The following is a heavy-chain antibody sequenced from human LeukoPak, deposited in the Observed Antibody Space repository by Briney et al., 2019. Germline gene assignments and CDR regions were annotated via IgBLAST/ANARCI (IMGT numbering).Heavy chain of an antibody. D-gene: IGHD3-3*01. CDR1: GFTFSSYA. Sequence: GGSLRLSCAASGFTFSSYAMHWVRQAPGKGLEWVSGISVSGDKTYYADSVKGRFTISRDNSKNTLYLQMNSLRAEDTAVYYCAKYRNYNFWSDFDYWGQGTLVTVSS. CDR2: ISVSGDKT. V-gene: IGHV3-23*01. CDR3: AKYRNYNFWSDFDY. J-gene: IGHJ4*02.